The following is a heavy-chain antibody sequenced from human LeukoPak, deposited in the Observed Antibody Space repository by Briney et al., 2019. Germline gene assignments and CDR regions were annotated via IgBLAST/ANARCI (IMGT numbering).Heavy chain of an antibody. CDR3: ARGGDHPTYLFQYMDV. CDR1: GFRFSSYS. CDR2: ISSSSSYI. J-gene: IGHJ6*03. V-gene: IGHV3-21*01. D-gene: IGHD3-16*01. Sequence: PGGSLRLSCAVSGFRFSSYSINWVRQAPGKGLEWVSSISSSSSYIYYADSVKGRFTISRDNAKNPLSLQMNSLRSEDTAVCYCARGGDHPTYLFQYMDVWGKGTTVTISS.